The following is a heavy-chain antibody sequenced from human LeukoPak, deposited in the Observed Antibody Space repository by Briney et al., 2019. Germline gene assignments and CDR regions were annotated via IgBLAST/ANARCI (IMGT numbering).Heavy chain of an antibody. Sequence: GGSLRLSCAASGFTFSNSAMSWVRQAPGEGLEWVSTFSAYSGSTYYADSVKGRFTISRDNSKNTLYLQMNSLRADDTAVCYCAKKIGAYSGSPFDSWGQGTLVTVSS. CDR2: FSAYSGST. CDR3: AKKIGAYSGSPFDS. J-gene: IGHJ4*02. V-gene: IGHV3-23*01. CDR1: GFTFSNSA. D-gene: IGHD6-13*01.